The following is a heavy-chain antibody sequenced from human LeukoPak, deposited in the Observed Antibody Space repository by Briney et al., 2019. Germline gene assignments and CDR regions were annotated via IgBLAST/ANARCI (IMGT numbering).Heavy chain of an antibody. Sequence: PGGSLRLSCAASGFPLSDYWMDWDRQAPGKGREWVANINQDGTERYYVDSVKGRFTISRDNAKNSLYLQMNSLRAEDTAVYYCSRSLDYWGQGALVTVSS. CDR3: SRSLDY. V-gene: IGHV3-7*01. CDR2: INQDGTER. CDR1: GFPLSDYW. J-gene: IGHJ4*02.